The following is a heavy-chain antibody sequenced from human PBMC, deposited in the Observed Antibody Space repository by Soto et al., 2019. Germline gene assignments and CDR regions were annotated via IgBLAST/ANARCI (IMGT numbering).Heavy chain of an antibody. Sequence: QVQLVESGGGVVQPGRSLRLSCAASGFTFSSYGMHWVRQAPGKGLQWVAFISYDGGNKYYADSVKGRFTISRDDSKNTLYRQMNSLRVEDTAIYYRAKALGELSPESYDYWGQGILVTVSS. CDR3: AKALGELSPESYDY. CDR1: GFTFSSYG. J-gene: IGHJ4*02. D-gene: IGHD3-16*02. CDR2: ISYDGGNK. V-gene: IGHV3-30*18.